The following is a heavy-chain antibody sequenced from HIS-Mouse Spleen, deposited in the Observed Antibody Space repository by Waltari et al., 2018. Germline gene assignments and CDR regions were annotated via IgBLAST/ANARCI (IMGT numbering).Heavy chain of an antibody. CDR2: ICYRGST. J-gene: IGHJ2*01. Sequence: QLQLQESGPGLVKPSETLSLTCTVSGGSISSSSYYWCWLRQPPGKGLEWIGSICYRGSTYYKPALQGRVTISVDTSKNQFSLKLSSVTAADTAVYYCAREIPYSSSWYDWYFDLWGRGTLVTVSS. D-gene: IGHD6-13*01. CDR3: AREIPYSSSWYDWYFDL. V-gene: IGHV4-39*07. CDR1: GGSISSSSYY.